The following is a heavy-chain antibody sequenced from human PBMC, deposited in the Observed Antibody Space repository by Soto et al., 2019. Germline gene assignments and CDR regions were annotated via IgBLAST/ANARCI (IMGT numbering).Heavy chain of an antibody. V-gene: IGHV3-23*01. Sequence: GGSLRLSCAASGFTFSSYAMSWVRQAPGKGLEWVSAISGSGGSTYYADSVKGRFTISRDNSKNTLYLQMNSLRAEDTAVYYCAKDLGSWFSYWYFDLWGRGTLVTVSS. CDR1: GFTFSSYA. J-gene: IGHJ2*01. CDR3: AKDLGSWFSYWYFDL. D-gene: IGHD6-13*01. CDR2: ISGSGGST.